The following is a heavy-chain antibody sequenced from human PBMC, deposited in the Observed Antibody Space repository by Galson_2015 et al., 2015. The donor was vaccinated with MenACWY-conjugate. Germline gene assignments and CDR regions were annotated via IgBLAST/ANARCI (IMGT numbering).Heavy chain of an antibody. CDR2: ISSSSSTI. J-gene: IGHJ4*02. V-gene: IGHV3-48*04. Sequence: SLRLCCAASGFTFSSYRMNWGRQAPGKGLEWVSYISSSSSTIYYADPVKGRFTISRDNAKNSLYLQMNSLRAEDTAVYYCARGGRGYSYGLGYWGQGTLVTVSS. D-gene: IGHD5-18*01. CDR1: GFTFSSYR. CDR3: ARGGRGYSYGLGY.